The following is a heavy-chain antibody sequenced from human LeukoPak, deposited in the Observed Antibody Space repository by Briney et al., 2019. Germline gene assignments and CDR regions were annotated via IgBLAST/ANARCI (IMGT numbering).Heavy chain of an antibody. CDR2: IYYSGTT. CDR1: GVSVSHSY. D-gene: IGHD2-15*01. Sequence: WETLSLTCSVSGVSVSHSYWSSIRQPPGKGLEWIGYIYYSGTTNYNPSLKSRVTVSVDTSKNQFSLKLSSVTAADTAVYYCARGLLDCSGGSCFSGAFDIWGRGTLVTVSS. V-gene: IGHV4-59*02. J-gene: IGHJ3*02. CDR3: ARGLLDCSGGSCFSGAFDI.